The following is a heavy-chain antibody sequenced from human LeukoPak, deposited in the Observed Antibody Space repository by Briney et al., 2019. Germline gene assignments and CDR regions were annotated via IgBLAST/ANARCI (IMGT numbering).Heavy chain of an antibody. CDR1: GGSFSTYY. Sequence: SETLSLTCAVYGGSFSTYYWSWIRQPPGKGLEWIGDIYHTGSTTYSPSLKSRVTISVDTSKKQFPLSLTSVTAADTAVYYCARVGYPTQRRVLSAVSIPTAGAFDVWGQGTLVTVSS. J-gene: IGHJ3*01. D-gene: IGHD2-21*01. V-gene: IGHV4-34*01. CDR3: ARVGYPTQRRVLSAVSIPTAGAFDV. CDR2: IYHTGST.